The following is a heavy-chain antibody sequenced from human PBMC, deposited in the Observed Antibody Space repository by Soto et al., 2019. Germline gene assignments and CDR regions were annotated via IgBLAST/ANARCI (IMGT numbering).Heavy chain of an antibody. D-gene: IGHD3-22*01. CDR2: ISSSGTYT. Sequence: GGSLRLSCAASGFSFSDDYMNWIRQAPGKGLEWVSYISSSGTYTNYADSVRGRFTISRDSAKNSLYLQMNGLRVEDTAVYYCARARLVVEGRFGYWGQGTLVTVSS. V-gene: IGHV3-11*06. CDR1: GFSFSDDY. J-gene: IGHJ4*02. CDR3: ARARLVVEGRFGY.